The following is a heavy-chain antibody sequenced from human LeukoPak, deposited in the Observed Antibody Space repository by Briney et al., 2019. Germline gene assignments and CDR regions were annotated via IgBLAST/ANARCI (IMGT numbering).Heavy chain of an antibody. D-gene: IGHD3-16*01. CDR1: GFTFSSHG. Sequence: AGGSLRLSCAASGFTFSSHGMNWVRQAPGKGLEWVSGSSSIGGRTYYADSVKGRFTVTRDNSRNTLHLQMNSLRVEDTGVYCCAKDDAWGRFYHWGQGTLVTVSS. V-gene: IGHV3-23*01. J-gene: IGHJ1*01. CDR2: SSSIGGRT. CDR3: AKDDAWGRFYH.